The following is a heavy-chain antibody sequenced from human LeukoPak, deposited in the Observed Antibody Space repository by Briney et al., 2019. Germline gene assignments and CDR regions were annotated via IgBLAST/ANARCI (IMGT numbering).Heavy chain of an antibody. CDR1: GGSFSGYY. CDR3: ARAPRSDYFDY. V-gene: IGHV4-34*01. CDR2: IYHSGST. J-gene: IGHJ4*02. Sequence: SATLSLTCAVYGGSFSGYYWSWIRQPPGKGLEWIGSIYHSGSTYYNPSLKSRVTISVDTSKNQFSLKLSSVTAADTAVYYCARAPRSDYFDYWGQGTLVTVSS.